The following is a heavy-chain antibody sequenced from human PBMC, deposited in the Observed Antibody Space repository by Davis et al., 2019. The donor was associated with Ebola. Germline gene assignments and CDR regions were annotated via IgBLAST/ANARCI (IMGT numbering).Heavy chain of an antibody. CDR2: IKQDGSEK. J-gene: IGHJ6*02. D-gene: IGHD3-3*01. V-gene: IGHV3-7*01. CDR3: AREVRITIFGVVYYYGMDV. CDR1: GFTFSSTL. Sequence: GGSLRLSCAASGFTFSSTLMHWVRQYPGKGLEWVANIKQDGSEKYYVDSVKGRFTISRDNAKNSLYLQMNSLRAEDTAVYYCAREVRITIFGVVYYYGMDVWGQGTTVTVSS.